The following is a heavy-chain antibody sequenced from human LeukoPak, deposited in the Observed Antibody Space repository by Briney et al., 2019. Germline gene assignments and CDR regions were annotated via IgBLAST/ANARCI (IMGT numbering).Heavy chain of an antibody. CDR1: GGSISSYY. D-gene: IGHD3-22*01. CDR2: IYTSGST. V-gene: IGHV4-4*07. J-gene: IGHJ4*02. CDR3: AKGNYDSSGFLPFDY. Sequence: SETLSLTCTVSGGSISSYYWSWIRQPAGKGLEWIGRIYTSGSTNYNPSLKSRVTMSVDTSKNQFSLKLSSVTAADTAVYYCAKGNYDSSGFLPFDYWGQGTLVTVSS.